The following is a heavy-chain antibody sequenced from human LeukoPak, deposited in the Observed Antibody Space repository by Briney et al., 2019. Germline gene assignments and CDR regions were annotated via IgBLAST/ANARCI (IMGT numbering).Heavy chain of an antibody. Sequence: CLRLSCAASGFTFDDYAMHWVRQAPGKGLEWVSGISWNSGSIAYADSVKGRFTLSRDNAKNSLYLQMNSLRAEDMALYYCAKGYCSSTSCSGDYWGQGTLVTVSS. D-gene: IGHD2-2*01. J-gene: IGHJ4*02. CDR1: GFTFDDYA. CDR3: AKGYCSSTSCSGDY. CDR2: ISWNSGSI. V-gene: IGHV3-9*03.